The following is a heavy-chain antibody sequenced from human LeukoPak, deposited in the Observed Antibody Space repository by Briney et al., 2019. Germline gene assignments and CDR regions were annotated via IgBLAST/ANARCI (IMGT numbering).Heavy chain of an antibody. CDR2: INPNSGGT. V-gene: IGHV1-2*02. CDR3: ARGGVEGYCSGGSCYWFDP. Sequence: ASVKVSCKASGYTFTGYYMHWVRQAPGQGLEWMGWINPNSGGTNYAQKFQGRVTMTRDTSISTAYMELSRLRSDDTAVYYCARGGVEGYCSGGSCYWFDPWGQGTLVTVSS. J-gene: IGHJ5*02. CDR1: GYTFTGYY. D-gene: IGHD2-15*01.